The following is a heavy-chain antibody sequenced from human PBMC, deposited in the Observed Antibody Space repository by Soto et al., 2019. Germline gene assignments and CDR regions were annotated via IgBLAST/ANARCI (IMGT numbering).Heavy chain of an antibody. Sequence: PSVTLSLTCSVSGGSISSGGYSWSWIRQPPGKGLEWIGYIYHSGSTYYNPSLKSRVTISVDRSKNQLSLKLSSVTAADTAASYCGRSVRYCSGGSSHAYNGYWGQGTRGIV. D-gene: IGHD2-15*01. CDR1: GGSISSGGYS. CDR3: GRSVRYCSGGSSHAYNGY. V-gene: IGHV4-30-2*01. J-gene: IGHJ4*02. CDR2: IYHSGST.